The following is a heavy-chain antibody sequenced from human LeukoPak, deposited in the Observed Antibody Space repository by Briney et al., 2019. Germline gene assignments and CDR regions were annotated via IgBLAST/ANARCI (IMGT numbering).Heavy chain of an antibody. CDR2: IYHSAST. CDR1: GYSTSSGYY. CDR3: AREVTTVANFDL. D-gene: IGHD4-23*01. V-gene: IGHV4-38-2*02. Sequence: SETLSLTCAVSGYSTSSGYYWGWIRQPPGKGLEWIGSIYHSASTYYNPSLKSRVTISVDTSKNQFSLKLSSVTAADTAVYYCAREVTTVANFDLWGRGTLVTVSS. J-gene: IGHJ2*01.